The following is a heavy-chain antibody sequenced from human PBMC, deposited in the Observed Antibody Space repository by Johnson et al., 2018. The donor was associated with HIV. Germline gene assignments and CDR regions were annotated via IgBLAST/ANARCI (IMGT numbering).Heavy chain of an antibody. J-gene: IGHJ3*02. D-gene: IGHD3-3*01. CDR1: AFTVSDNY. V-gene: IGHV3-66*01. CDR3: ASSLIQFWECVSEPAAFDI. Sequence: MLLVESGGGLVQPGGSLRLSCAASAFTVSDNYLSWVRQAPGKGLEWVSVIYRDGSTFYADSVKGRFTISSDSSKNTLYLQMNSLRAEDTAVYYCASSLIQFWECVSEPAAFDIWGQGTMGTVSS. CDR2: IYRDGST.